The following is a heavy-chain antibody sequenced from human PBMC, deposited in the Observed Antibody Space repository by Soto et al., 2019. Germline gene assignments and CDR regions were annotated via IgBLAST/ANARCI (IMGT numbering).Heavy chain of an antibody. CDR2: ISTYNGDT. V-gene: IGHV1-18*01. Sequence: QVQLVQSGPEVRKPGASVKVSCEASGYTFTTSGISWVRQVPGQGLEWMGWISTYNGDTNSAQNFQGRVLMTADTTTGTAYVELMSLKSDDTAVYYCAGQGSSPYCYYGLDVWGQGTTVTVSS. J-gene: IGHJ6*02. CDR3: AGQGSSPYCYYGLDV. D-gene: IGHD1-26*01. CDR1: GYTFTTSG.